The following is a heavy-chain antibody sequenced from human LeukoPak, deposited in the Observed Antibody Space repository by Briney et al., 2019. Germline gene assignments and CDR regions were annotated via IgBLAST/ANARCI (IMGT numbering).Heavy chain of an antibody. CDR1: GGSISSGDYY. Sequence: SETLSLTCTVSGGSISSGDYYWSWIRQPPGKGLEWIGYIYYSGSTYYNPSLKSRVTISVDTSKNQFSLKLSSVTAADTAVYYCASESEVVTAWGFDPWGQGTLVTVSS. D-gene: IGHD2-21*02. CDR2: IYYSGST. CDR3: ASESEVVTAWGFDP. J-gene: IGHJ5*02. V-gene: IGHV4-30-4*01.